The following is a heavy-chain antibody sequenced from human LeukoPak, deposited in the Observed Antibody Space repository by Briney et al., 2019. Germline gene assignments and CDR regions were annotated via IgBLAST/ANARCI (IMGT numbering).Heavy chain of an antibody. CDR1: GGTFSSYA. CDR3: ARDGAPDYYDSSGYYYNFDY. J-gene: IGHJ4*02. D-gene: IGHD3-22*01. V-gene: IGHV1-69*01. Sequence: SVKVSCKASGGTFSSYAISWVRQAPGQGLEWMGGSIPIFGTANYAQKCQGRVTITADESTGTAYMELSSLRSEDTAVYYCARDGAPDYYDSSGYYYNFDYWGQGTLVTVSS. CDR2: SIPIFGTA.